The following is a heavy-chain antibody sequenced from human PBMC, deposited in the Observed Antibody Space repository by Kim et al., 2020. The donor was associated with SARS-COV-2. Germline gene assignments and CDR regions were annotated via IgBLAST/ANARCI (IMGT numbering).Heavy chain of an antibody. CDR1: GFTFSSYE. D-gene: IGHD6-6*01. Sequence: GGSLRLSCAASGFTFSSYEMNWVRQAPGKGLEWVSYISSSGSTIYYADSVKGRFTISRDNAKNSLYLQMNSLRAEDTAVYYCARDNTRVAARPWYYYGMDVWGQGTTVTVSS. V-gene: IGHV3-48*03. CDR2: ISSSGSTI. CDR3: ARDNTRVAARPWYYYGMDV. J-gene: IGHJ6*02.